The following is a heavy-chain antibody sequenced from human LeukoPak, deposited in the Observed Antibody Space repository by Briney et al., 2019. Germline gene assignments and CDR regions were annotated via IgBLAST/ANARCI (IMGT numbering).Heavy chain of an antibody. CDR3: AKDPPLYYYDSSGCDTPVGNNWFDP. D-gene: IGHD3-22*01. CDR1: GFTFSSYA. Sequence: GGSLRLSCAASGFTFSSYAMSWVRQAPGKGLEWVSAISGSGGSTYYADSVKGRFTISRDNSKNTLYLQMNSLRAEDTAVYYCAKDPPLYYYDSSGCDTPVGNNWFDPWGQGTLVTVSS. J-gene: IGHJ5*02. V-gene: IGHV3-23*01. CDR2: ISGSGGST.